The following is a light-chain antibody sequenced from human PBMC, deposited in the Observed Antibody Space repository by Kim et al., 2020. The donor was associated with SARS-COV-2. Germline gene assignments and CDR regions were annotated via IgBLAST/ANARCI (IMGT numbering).Light chain of an antibody. CDR3: LQHNTYPIT. V-gene: IGKV1-17*01. CDR2: GAS. J-gene: IGKJ5*01. CDR1: QDIRND. Sequence: ASVGDRVTITCWASQDIRNDLGWYQQNPGRAPKRLIYGASSLQSGVPSRVSGSGSGTEFTLTISSLQPEDFATYFCLQHNTYPITFGQGTRLEIK.